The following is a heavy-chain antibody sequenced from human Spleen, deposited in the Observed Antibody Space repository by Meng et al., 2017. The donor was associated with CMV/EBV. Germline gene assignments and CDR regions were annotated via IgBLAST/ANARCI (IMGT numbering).Heavy chain of an antibody. Sequence: GESLKISCAASGFTFNYYAMNWVRQAPGKGLEWVSGISGSGAGTHYADSVKGRFTISRDNAKNSLYLQMNSLRAEDTAVYYCAKGHWMASSGWYYFDYWGQGTLVTVSS. V-gene: IGHV3-23*01. J-gene: IGHJ4*02. CDR1: GFTFNYYA. CDR3: AKGHWMASSGWYYFDY. D-gene: IGHD6-19*01. CDR2: ISGSGAGT.